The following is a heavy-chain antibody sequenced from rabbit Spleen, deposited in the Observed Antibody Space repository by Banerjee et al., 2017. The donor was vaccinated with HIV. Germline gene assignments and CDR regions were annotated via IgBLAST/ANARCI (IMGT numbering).Heavy chain of an antibody. J-gene: IGHJ4*01. Sequence: QLEESAGGLVQPGGSLKLSCKASGFTLSSFYMNWVRQAPGKGLEWIGYIDPVFGITYYANWVNGRFSISRENAQNTVFLQMTSLTAADTATYFCARDGVGGSYFALWGQGTLAPS. V-gene: IGHV1S7*01. CDR3: ARDGVGGSYFAL. CDR2: IDPVFGIT. CDR1: GFTLSSFY. D-gene: IGHD8-1*01.